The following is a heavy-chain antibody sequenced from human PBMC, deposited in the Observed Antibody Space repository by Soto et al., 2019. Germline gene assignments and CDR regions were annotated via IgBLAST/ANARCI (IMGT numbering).Heavy chain of an antibody. CDR2: INAGNGNT. CDR3: ASGYSSGWSKPNVRPHPFDY. CDR1: GYTFTSYA. V-gene: IGHV1-3*01. J-gene: IGHJ4*02. Sequence: GASVKVSCKASGYTFTSYAMHWVRQAPGQRLEWMGWINAGNGNTKYSQKFQGRVTITRDTSASTAYMELSSLRSEDTAVYYCASGYSSGWSKPNVRPHPFDYWGQGTLVTVSS. D-gene: IGHD6-19*01.